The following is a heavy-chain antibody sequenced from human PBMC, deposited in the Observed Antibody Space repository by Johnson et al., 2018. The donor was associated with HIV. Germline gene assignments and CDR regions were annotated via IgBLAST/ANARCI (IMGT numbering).Heavy chain of an antibody. CDR3: AKDREIHSSGWYKGSAFDI. CDR1: GFTFSSYA. V-gene: IGHV3-30*04. Sequence: QVQLVESGGGLVKPGGSLRLSCAASGFTFSSYAMHWVRQAPGKGLEWVAVISYDGSNKYYADSVKGRFPISRDNSKNTLYLQMNSLRPEDTALYYCAKDREIHSSGWYKGSAFDIWGQGTMVTVSS. D-gene: IGHD6-19*01. J-gene: IGHJ3*02. CDR2: ISYDGSNK.